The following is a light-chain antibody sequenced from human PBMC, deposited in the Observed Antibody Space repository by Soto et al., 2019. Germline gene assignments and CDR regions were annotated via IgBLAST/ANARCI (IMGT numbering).Light chain of an antibody. J-gene: IGKJ5*01. Sequence: DIQMTQSPSSLSASVGDRVTLTCRASRIIDTYVDWYQQKPGKAPDLLIYLASTLQVGVPSRFSGSGSGTDFTLTISGLQPEDFATYYCKHSYNTPITFGQGTRLDIK. V-gene: IGKV1-39*01. CDR3: KHSYNTPIT. CDR1: RIIDTY. CDR2: LAS.